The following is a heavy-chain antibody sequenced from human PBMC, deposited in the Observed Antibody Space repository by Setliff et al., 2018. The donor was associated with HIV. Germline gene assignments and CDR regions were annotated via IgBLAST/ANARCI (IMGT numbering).Heavy chain of an antibody. D-gene: IGHD6-6*01. CDR3: ARDSDLDYSSSARWYFDL. CDR2: IYYSGST. CDR1: GGSISSYY. J-gene: IGHJ2*01. V-gene: IGHV4-59*01. Sequence: NPSETLSLTCTVSGGSISSYYWSWIRQPPGKGLEWIGYIYYSGSTNYNPSLKSRVTISVDTSKNQFSLKLNSVTAADTAVYYCARDSDLDYSSSARWYFDLWGRGTLVTVSS.